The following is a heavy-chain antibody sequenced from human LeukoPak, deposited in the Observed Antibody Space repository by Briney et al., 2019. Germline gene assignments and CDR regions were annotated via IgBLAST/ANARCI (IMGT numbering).Heavy chain of an antibody. D-gene: IGHD6-13*01. CDR2: MYYSGST. CDR3: ARTTEAHSWRTRYYDSYMDV. Sequence: PSEPLSLTCAVSGPSMNSGGYLGSWIRRPRGKGLGWIGYMYYSGSTNYHPSLKSRITISVDTSKNQFSLTLSSVTAAGTAVYHCARTTEAHSWRTRYYDSYMDVWGKGTTVTVSS. V-gene: IGHV4-61*08. J-gene: IGHJ6*03. CDR1: GPSMNSGGYL.